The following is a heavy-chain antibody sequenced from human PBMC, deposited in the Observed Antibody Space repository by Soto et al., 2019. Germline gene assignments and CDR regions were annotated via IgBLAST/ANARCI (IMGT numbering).Heavy chain of an antibody. D-gene: IGHD3-3*01. CDR1: GYSISSGYY. J-gene: IGHJ6*02. V-gene: IGHV4-38-2*02. CDR3: ARDFGVVISSWSGGMDV. Sequence: SETLSLTCAVSGYSISSGYYWGWIRQPPGKGLEWIGSIYHSGSTYYNPSLKSRVTISVDTSKNQFSLKLSSVSAADTAVYYCARDFGVVISSWSGGMDVWGQGTTVTVSS. CDR2: IYHSGST.